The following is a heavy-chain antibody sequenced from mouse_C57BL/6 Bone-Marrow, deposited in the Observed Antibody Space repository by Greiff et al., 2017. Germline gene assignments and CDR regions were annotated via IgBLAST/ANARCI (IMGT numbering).Heavy chain of an antibody. CDR3: ARYYYGSSYSAMDY. Sequence: VQLQQSGPELVKPGASVEISCKASGYTFTDYYMNWVKQSHGKSLEWIGDINPNNGGTSYNQKFKGKATLTVDKSSSTAYMELRSLTSEDSAVYYCARYYYGSSYSAMDYWGQGTSVTVSS. V-gene: IGHV1-26*01. J-gene: IGHJ4*01. CDR2: INPNNGGT. CDR1: GYTFTDYY. D-gene: IGHD1-1*01.